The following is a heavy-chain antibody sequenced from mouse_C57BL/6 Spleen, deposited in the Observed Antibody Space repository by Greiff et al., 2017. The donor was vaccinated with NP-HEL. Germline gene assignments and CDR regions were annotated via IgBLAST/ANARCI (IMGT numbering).Heavy chain of an antibody. D-gene: IGHD2-2*01. V-gene: IGHV5-4*01. CDR3: ARDGWLRPSYYFDY. CDR1: GFTFSSYA. J-gene: IGHJ2*01. CDR2: ISDGGSYT. Sequence: EVKLMESGGGLVKPGGSLKLSCAASGFTFSSYAMSWVRQTPEKRLEWVATISDGGSYTYYPDNVKGRFTISRDNAKNNLYLQMSHLKSEDTAMYYCARDGWLRPSYYFDYWGQGTTLTVSS.